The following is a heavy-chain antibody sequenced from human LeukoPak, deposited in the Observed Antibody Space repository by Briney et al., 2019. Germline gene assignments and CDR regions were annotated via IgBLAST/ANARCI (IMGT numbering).Heavy chain of an antibody. J-gene: IGHJ5*02. CDR3: ARDRYCSGGSCYGWFDP. D-gene: IGHD2-15*01. CDR2: ISSSSSYT. V-gene: IGHV3-21*01. Sequence: PGGSLRLSCAASGFTFSSYALSWVRQAPGKGLEWVSSISSSSSYTNYADSVKGRFSISRDNAKNSLYLQMNSLRAEDTAVYHCARDRYCSGGSCYGWFDPWGQGTLVTVSS. CDR1: GFTFSSYA.